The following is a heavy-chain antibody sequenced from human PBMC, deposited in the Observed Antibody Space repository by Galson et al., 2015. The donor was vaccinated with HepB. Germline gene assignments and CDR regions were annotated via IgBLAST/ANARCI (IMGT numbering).Heavy chain of an antibody. D-gene: IGHD3-3*01. V-gene: IGHV7-4-1*02. CDR1: GSTFPDYV. CDR2: MNTNTGKP. Sequence: SVPVSCPASGSTFPDYVVNWVRQAPGQGLEWMGWMNTNTGKPTYAPGFAGRFVFSLDTSVTTAYLQISSLETDDTAVYYCARSPLRFLDWLPYYDYYYMDVWGEGTTVTVSS. J-gene: IGHJ6*03. CDR3: ARSPLRFLDWLPYYDYYYMDV.